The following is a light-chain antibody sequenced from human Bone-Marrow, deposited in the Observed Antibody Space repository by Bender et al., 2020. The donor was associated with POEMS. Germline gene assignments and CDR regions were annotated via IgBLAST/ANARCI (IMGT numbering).Light chain of an antibody. Sequence: QSVLTQPPSASGTPGQRVTISCSGSSSNIGSNYVYWYQQFPGTAPKLLIYSNNQRPSGVPDRFSGSKSGNTASLTISGLQAEDEADYYCCSKASPGVVFGGGTKLTVL. J-gene: IGLJ2*01. V-gene: IGLV1-47*01. CDR1: SSNIGSNY. CDR2: SNN. CDR3: CSKASPGVV.